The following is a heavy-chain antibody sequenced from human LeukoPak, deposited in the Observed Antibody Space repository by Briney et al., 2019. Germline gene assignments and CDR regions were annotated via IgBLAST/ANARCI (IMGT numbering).Heavy chain of an antibody. J-gene: IGHJ4*02. CDR3: ARLNPKYCSGGSCPDY. V-gene: IGHV1-2*06. Sequence: ASVKVSCRASGYTLTGYYMHWVRQAPGQGLEWMGRINPNSGGTNYAQKFQGRVTMTRDTSISTAYMELSRLRSDDTAVYYCARLNPKYCSGGSCPDYWGQGTLVTVSS. CDR2: INPNSGGT. D-gene: IGHD2-15*01. CDR1: GYTLTGYY.